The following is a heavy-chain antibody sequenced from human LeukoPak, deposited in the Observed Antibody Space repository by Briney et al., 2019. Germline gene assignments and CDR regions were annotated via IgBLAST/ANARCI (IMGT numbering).Heavy chain of an antibody. D-gene: IGHD3-22*01. J-gene: IGHJ4*02. CDR3: ARAPHFFDSSGSRYYFDY. V-gene: IGHV4-39*07. CDR2: IYYSGNT. CDR1: GGSIRSTTYY. Sequence: SETLSLTCTVSGGSIRSTTYYWGWIRQPPWKGLEWIGSIYYSGNTYYSPSLMSRVTISVDTSKNQFSLNLSSVTAADTAMYYCARAPHFFDSSGSRYYFDYWGQGALVTVSS.